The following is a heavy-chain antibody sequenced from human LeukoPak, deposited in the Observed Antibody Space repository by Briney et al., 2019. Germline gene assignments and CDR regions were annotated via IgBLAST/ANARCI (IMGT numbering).Heavy chain of an antibody. CDR3: ARIDYSSGGYPFDY. CDR1: GGSISSYY. V-gene: IGHV4-59*08. J-gene: IGHJ4*02. CDR2: FYYSGST. D-gene: IGHD6-19*01. Sequence: MPSETLSLTCTVSGGSISSYYWSWIRQPPGKGLEWIGYFYYSGSTNFNPSLKSRVAISVDTSKNQFSLKLNSVTAADTAVYCCARIDYSSGGYPFDYWGQGTLVTVSS.